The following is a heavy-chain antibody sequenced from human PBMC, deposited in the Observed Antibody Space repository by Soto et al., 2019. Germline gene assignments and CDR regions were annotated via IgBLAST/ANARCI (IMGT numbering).Heavy chain of an antibody. D-gene: IGHD2-15*01. CDR1: GGSFSGYY. CDR2: INHSGST. CDR3: ARGGILGYCSGGSCFNWFDP. Sequence: PSETLSLTCAFYGGSFSGYYWSLIRQPPGKGLEWIGEINHSGSTNYNPSLKSRVTISVDTSKNQFSLKLSSVTAADTAVYYCARGGILGYCSGGSCFNWFDPWGQGTLVTVSS. V-gene: IGHV4-34*01. J-gene: IGHJ5*02.